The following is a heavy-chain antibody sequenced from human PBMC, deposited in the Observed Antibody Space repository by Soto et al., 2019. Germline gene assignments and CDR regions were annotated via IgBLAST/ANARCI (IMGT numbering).Heavy chain of an antibody. CDR3: ARGWGSSGPLPYGYFQH. D-gene: IGHD3-22*01. CDR2: ISAYNGNT. CDR1: GYTFTSYG. J-gene: IGHJ1*01. Sequence: ASVKVSCKASGYTFTSYGINWVRQAPGQGLEWMGWISAYNGNTHYAQKLQGRVTMTTDTSTSTAYMELRSLRSDDTAVYYCARGWGSSGPLPYGYFQHWGQGTLVTVSS. V-gene: IGHV1-18*01.